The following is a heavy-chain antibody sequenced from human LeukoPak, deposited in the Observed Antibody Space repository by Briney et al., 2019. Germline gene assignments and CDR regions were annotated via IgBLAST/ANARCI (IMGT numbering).Heavy chain of an antibody. D-gene: IGHD2-2*01. J-gene: IGHJ4*02. CDR3: ARGRTAQYCSSTSCYAQAFDY. CDR1: GFTFSYYS. V-gene: IGHV3-21*01. Sequence: GGSLRLSCAASGFTFSYYSMNWVRQAPGKGLEWVSSISSSSSYIYYADSVKGRFTISRDNAKNSLYLQMNSLRAEDTAVYYCARGRTAQYCSSTSCYAQAFDYWGQGTLVTVSS. CDR2: ISSSSSYI.